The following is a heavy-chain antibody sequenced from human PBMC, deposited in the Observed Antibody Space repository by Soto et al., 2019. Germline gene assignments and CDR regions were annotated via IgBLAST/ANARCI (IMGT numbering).Heavy chain of an antibody. CDR3: ARDLSGNPGY. D-gene: IGHD2-15*01. J-gene: IGHJ4*02. CDR1: GYTLDCRA. CDR2: ISAYIGNT. Sequence: VKLRSKAPGYTLDCRAWRWPGQAPGQGLEWMGWISAYIGNTNYAQKLQGRVTMTTDTSTSTAYMELRSLRSDDTAVYYCARDLSGNPGYWGQGTLVTVSS. V-gene: IGHV1-18*01.